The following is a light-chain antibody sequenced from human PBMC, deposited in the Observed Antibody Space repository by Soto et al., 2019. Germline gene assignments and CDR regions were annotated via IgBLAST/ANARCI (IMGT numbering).Light chain of an antibody. V-gene: IGLV2-14*01. Sequence: QSALTQPASVAGSPGQSITISCTGTSSDVGGYNYVSWYQQHPGKAPKLMIYDVSNRPSGVSNRFSDSKSGNTASLTISGLQAEDEADYDCSSYTSSSTLYVFGTGTKLTVL. CDR2: DVS. CDR1: SSDVGGYNY. J-gene: IGLJ1*01. CDR3: SSYTSSSTLYV.